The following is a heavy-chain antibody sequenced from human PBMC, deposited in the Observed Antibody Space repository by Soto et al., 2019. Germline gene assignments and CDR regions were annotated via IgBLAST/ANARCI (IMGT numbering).Heavy chain of an antibody. CDR2: ISGSGGST. CDR3: AKEVSLGSTVDLGY. Sequence: GGSLRLSCAASGFTFSTFEMNWVRQAPGKGLEWVSTISGSGGSTYYADAVKGRFTISRDNSMGTLYLQMKSLRVEDTAIYYCAKEVSLGSTVDLGYWGQGALVTVSS. V-gene: IGHV3-23*01. CDR1: GFTFSTFE. J-gene: IGHJ4*02. D-gene: IGHD7-27*01.